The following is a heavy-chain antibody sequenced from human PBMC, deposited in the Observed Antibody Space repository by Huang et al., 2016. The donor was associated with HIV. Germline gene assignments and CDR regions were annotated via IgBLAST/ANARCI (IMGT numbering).Heavy chain of an antibody. CDR2: IIRIVGTA. CDR1: GGTFSSYG. D-gene: IGHD6-13*01. J-gene: IGHJ4*02. CDR3: ARAPIAGGGRDFDEGAEYDY. Sequence: QVKLVQSGAEVKKPGSSVKVSCKASGGTFSSYGLSWVRQAPGQGLEWMGGIIRIVGTAKYAQKFQDRVTITADESTSTTYVEVGSLRSEDTAVYYCARAPIAGGGRDFDEGAEYDYWGQGTLVTVSS. V-gene: IGHV1-69*01.